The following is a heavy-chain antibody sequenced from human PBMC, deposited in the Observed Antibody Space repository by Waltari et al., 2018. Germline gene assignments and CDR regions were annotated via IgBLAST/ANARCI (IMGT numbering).Heavy chain of an antibody. Sequence: EVQLVESGGGLIQPGGSLRLSCAASGFTVSSNYMSWVRQAPGKGLEWVSVIYSGGSKDYADSVKGRFTISRDNSKNTLYLQMNSLRAEDTAVYYCARGVTGTFEGNAFDIWGQGTMVTVSS. CDR2: IYSGGSK. J-gene: IGHJ3*02. D-gene: IGHD1-20*01. CDR1: GFTVSSNY. V-gene: IGHV3-53*01. CDR3: ARGVTGTFEGNAFDI.